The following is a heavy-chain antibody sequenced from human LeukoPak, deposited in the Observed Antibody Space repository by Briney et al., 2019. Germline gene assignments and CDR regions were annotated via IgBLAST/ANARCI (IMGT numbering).Heavy chain of an antibody. Sequence: GESLKVSCKASGYTFTSYGISWVRQAPGQGLEWMGWISAYNGNTNYAQKLQGRVTMTTDTSTSTAYMELRSLRSDDTAVYYCARDLFSFPSDGTSGPSDGYWGQGTLVTVSS. CDR2: ISAYNGNT. J-gene: IGHJ4*02. V-gene: IGHV1-18*01. D-gene: IGHD1-1*01. CDR1: GYTFTSYG. CDR3: ARDLFSFPSDGTSGPSDGY.